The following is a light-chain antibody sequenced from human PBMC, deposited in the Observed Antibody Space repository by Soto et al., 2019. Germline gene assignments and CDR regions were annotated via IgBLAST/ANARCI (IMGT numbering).Light chain of an antibody. CDR3: SSYADSTNV. CDR2: EVY. CDR1: NSDVGAYNY. Sequence: QSALTQPPSASGSPGQSVTISCTGTNSDVGAYNYVSWYQQHPGKAPRLIIYEVYKRPSGVPGRFSGSKSGNTASLTVSGLQAEDEVDYYCSSYADSTNVFGTGTKLTVL. J-gene: IGLJ1*01. V-gene: IGLV2-8*01.